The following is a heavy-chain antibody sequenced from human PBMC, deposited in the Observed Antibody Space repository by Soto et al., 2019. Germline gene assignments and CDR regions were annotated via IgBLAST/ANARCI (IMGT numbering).Heavy chain of an antibody. V-gene: IGHV1-24*01. D-gene: IGHD4-17*01. CDR1: GYTLTEVS. Sequence: SSVKVSCKVSGYTLTEVSMHWVRQAPGKGLEWMGGFDPEDGETIYAQKFQGRVTMTEDTSTDTAYMELSSLRSEDTAVYYCATGPLYGSDAFDIWGQGTMVTVSS. J-gene: IGHJ3*02. CDR2: FDPEDGET. CDR3: ATGPLYGSDAFDI.